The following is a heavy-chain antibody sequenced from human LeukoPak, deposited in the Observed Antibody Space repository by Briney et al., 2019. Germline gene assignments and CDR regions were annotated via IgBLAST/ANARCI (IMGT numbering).Heavy chain of an antibody. J-gene: IGHJ4*02. CDR2: IYYSGST. Sequence: TSETLSLTCTVSGGSISSSSYYWGWIRQPPGKGLEWIGSIYYSGSTYYNPSLKSRVTISVDTSKNQFSLKLSSVTAADTAMYYCARQFGRPFDSWGQGTLVIVSS. V-gene: IGHV4-39*07. CDR3: ARQFGRPFDS. CDR1: GGSISSSSYY. D-gene: IGHD3-10*01.